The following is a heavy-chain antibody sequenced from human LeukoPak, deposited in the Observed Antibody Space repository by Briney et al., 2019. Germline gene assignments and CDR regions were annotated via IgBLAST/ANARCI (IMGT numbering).Heavy chain of an antibody. Sequence: PGGSLRLSCAASGFTFSSYGMHWVRQAPGKGLEWVAVISYDGSNKYYADSVKGRFTISRDNSKNTLYLQMNSLRAEDTAVYYCANDYYDSSGGVRFDYWGQGTLVTVSS. J-gene: IGHJ4*02. CDR3: ANDYYDSSGGVRFDY. V-gene: IGHV3-30*18. CDR2: ISYDGSNK. D-gene: IGHD3-22*01. CDR1: GFTFSSYG.